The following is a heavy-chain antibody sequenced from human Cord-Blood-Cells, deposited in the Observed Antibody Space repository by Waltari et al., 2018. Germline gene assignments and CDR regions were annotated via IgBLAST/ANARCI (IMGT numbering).Heavy chain of an antibody. J-gene: IGHJ6*03. CDR2: INTNTGNP. D-gene: IGHD2-2*01. CDR3: AREYCSSTSCYYYYYYYMDV. Sequence: QVQLVQSGSELKKPGASVKVSCKASGYTFTSYAMNWVRQAPGQGLEGMGWINTNTGNPTYAQGFTGRFVFSLDTSVSTAYLQISSLKAEDTAVYYCAREYCSSTSCYYYYYYYMDVWGKGTTVTVSS. CDR1: GYTFTSYA. V-gene: IGHV7-4-1*02.